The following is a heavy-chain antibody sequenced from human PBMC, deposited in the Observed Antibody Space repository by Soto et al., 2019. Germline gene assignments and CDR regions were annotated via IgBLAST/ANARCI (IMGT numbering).Heavy chain of an antibody. CDR3: AAGEGLSVSWFDP. CDR2: IFYSGNA. CDR1: GDSIRTFF. Sequence: SETLSLTCTVSGDSIRTFFWTWIRQPPGKGLEWIGCIFYSGNANYNPSLKSRVTISVDTSKNQFSLKLSSVTAADTAVYYCAAGEGLSVSWFDPWGQGTLVTVSS. J-gene: IGHJ5*02. V-gene: IGHV4-59*12.